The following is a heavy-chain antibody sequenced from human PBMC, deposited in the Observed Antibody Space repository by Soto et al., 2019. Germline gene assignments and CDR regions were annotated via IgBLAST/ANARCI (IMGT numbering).Heavy chain of an antibody. CDR3: AKWIAPASNIN. CDR1: GSSFTNFW. D-gene: IGHD6-13*01. J-gene: IGHJ4*02. Sequence: GESLKISCKASGSSFTNFWIGWVRQMSGKGLEWMAILYLADSDTRYSPFFEGQVTISLDKSITTAYLQWNSLKASDTAIYYCAKWIAPASNINWGQGTLVTVSS. CDR2: LYLADSDT. V-gene: IGHV5-51*01.